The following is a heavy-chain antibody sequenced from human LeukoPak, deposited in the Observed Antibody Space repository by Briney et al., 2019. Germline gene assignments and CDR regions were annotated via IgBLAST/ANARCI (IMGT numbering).Heavy chain of an antibody. CDR3: ARLGRTYYDFWSGP. CDR2: IYYRGST. J-gene: IGHJ5*02. Sequence: SETLSLTCTVSGGSISSSTYYWGWIRQPPGKGLEWIGTIYYRGSTYYNPPLKSRVTISVDTSKNQFSLKLTSVTAADTAVYYCARLGRTYYDFWSGPWGQGTLVTVSS. D-gene: IGHD3-3*01. CDR1: GGSISSSTYY. V-gene: IGHV4-39*01.